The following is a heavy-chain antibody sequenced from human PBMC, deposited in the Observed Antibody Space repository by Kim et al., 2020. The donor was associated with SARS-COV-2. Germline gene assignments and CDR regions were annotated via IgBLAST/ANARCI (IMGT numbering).Heavy chain of an antibody. V-gene: IGHV3-72*01. D-gene: IGHD1-26*01. Sequence: AASAQGRFSVSRDESKNSLYLQMSSLTPEDTALYYCVRVKDGGAFDSWGRGTLVIVSS. CDR3: VRVKDGGAFDS. J-gene: IGHJ4*02.